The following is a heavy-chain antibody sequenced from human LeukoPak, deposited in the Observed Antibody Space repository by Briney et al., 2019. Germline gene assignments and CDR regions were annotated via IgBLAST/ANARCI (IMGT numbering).Heavy chain of an antibody. Sequence: PGGSLRLSCAASGFTFSSYGMHWVRQAPGKGLEWVAVIWYGGSNKYYADSVKGRFTISRDNSRNTLYLQMNSLRAEDTAVYYCARDGGYCSGGSCYYNWFDPWGQGTLVTVSS. V-gene: IGHV3-33*01. D-gene: IGHD2-15*01. CDR1: GFTFSSYG. J-gene: IGHJ5*02. CDR2: IWYGGSNK. CDR3: ARDGGYCSGGSCYYNWFDP.